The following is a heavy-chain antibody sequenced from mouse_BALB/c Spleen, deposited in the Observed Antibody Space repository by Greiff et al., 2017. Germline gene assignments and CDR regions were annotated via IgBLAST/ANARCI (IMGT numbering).Heavy chain of an antibody. V-gene: IGHV6-6*02. CDR1: GFTFSNYW. Sequence: EVKVEESGGGLVQPGGSMKLSCVASGFTFSNYWMNWVRQSPEKGLEWVAEIRLKSNNYATHYAESVKGRFTISRDDSKSSVYLQMNNLRAEDTGIYYCTSGFDYWGQGTTLTVSS. J-gene: IGHJ2*01. CDR3: TSGFDY. CDR2: IRLKSNNYAT.